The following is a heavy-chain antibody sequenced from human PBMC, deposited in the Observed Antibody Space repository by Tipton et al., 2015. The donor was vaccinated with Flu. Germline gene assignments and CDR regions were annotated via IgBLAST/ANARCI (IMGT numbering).Heavy chain of an antibody. J-gene: IGHJ4*02. CDR1: GFTFSSYS. V-gene: IGHV4-39*01. Sequence: LRLSCAASGFTFSSYSMNWIRQPPGKGLEWIGSIYYSGSTYYNPSLKSRVTISVDTSKNQFSLKLSSVTAADTAVYYCARHNRSHYIPGFYYFDYWGQGTLVTVSS. CDR2: IYYSGST. CDR3: ARHNRSHYIPGFYYFDY. D-gene: IGHD2-15*01.